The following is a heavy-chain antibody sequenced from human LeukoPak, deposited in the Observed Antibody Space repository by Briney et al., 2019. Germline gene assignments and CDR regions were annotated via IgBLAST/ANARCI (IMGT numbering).Heavy chain of an antibody. CDR3: ARWGSSGPDY. D-gene: IGHD3-22*01. CDR2: IKSDGSTT. J-gene: IGHJ4*02. V-gene: IGHV3-74*01. Sequence: GGSLRLSCAASGFTFSSYWMHWVRQAPGKGLVWVSLIKSDGSTTSYADSVKGRFTISRDNARNTLDLQMNSLRAEDTAVYYCARWGSSGPDYWGQGTLVTVSS. CDR1: GFTFSSYW.